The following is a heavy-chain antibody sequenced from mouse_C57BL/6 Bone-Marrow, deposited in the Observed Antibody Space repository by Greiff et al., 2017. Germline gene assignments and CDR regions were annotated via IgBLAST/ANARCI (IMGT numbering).Heavy chain of an antibody. V-gene: IGHV1-55*01. CDR1: GYTFTSYW. CDR3: ASPPGYFDV. CDR2: IYPGSGST. J-gene: IGHJ1*03. Sequence: QVQLQQPGAELVKPGASVKMSCKASGYTFTSYWITWVKQRPGQGLEWIGDIYPGSGSTNYNEKFKSKATLTVDTSSSTTYMQLSSLTSESAAVYYCASPPGYFDVWGTGTTVTVSS.